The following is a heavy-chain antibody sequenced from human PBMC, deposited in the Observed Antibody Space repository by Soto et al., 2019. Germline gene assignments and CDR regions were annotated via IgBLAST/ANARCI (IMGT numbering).Heavy chain of an antibody. J-gene: IGHJ6*02. CDR2: IIPIFGTA. CDR3: ARGGGRGYCSGGSCYYYYGMDV. CDR1: GGAFSSYA. V-gene: IGHV1-69*06. Sequence: ASVKVSCKASGGAFSSYAISWVRRAPGQGLEWMGGIIPIFGTANYAQKFQGRVTITADKSTSTAYMELSSLRSEDTAVYYCARGGGRGYCSGGSCYYYYGMDVWGQGTTVTVSS. D-gene: IGHD2-15*01.